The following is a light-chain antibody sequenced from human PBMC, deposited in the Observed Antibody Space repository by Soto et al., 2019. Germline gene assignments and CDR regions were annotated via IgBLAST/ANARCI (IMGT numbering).Light chain of an antibody. J-gene: IGKJ5*01. V-gene: IGKV3-20*01. CDR2: GAS. CDR1: QSIGGNF. Sequence: EIVLTQSPGTLSLSPGEGATLSCRASQSIGGNFLAWYQQRRGQAPRLLIHGASNRATGIPDRFSGSGSGTDFTLTISRVEPEDFALYFCQQYDASPITFGRGTRLEIK. CDR3: QQYDASPIT.